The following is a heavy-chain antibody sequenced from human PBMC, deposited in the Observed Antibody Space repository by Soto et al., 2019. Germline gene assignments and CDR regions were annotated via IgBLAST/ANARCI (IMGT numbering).Heavy chain of an antibody. J-gene: IGHJ4*02. D-gene: IGHD3-16*01. V-gene: IGHV6-1*01. Sequence: SQTLSLTCAISGDSVSGNSAAWNWIRQSPSRGLEWLGRTYYRSKWYNDYAVSVKSRITVTPDTSKNHFSLHLNSVTPEDTAVYYCASDFPYYESSDSYFDYWGQGALVTVSS. CDR1: GDSVSGNSAA. CDR3: ASDFPYYESSDSYFDY. CDR2: TYYRSKWYN.